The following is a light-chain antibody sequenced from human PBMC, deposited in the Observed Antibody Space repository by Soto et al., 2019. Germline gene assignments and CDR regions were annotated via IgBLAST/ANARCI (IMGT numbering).Light chain of an antibody. CDR1: SCNIGSNY. CDR3: AAWSDSRTWV. Sequence: QSVLTQPPSASGTPGQRVTISCSGSSCNIGSNYVYWYQQLPGTDPKLLIYRNNQRPSGVPDRFSGSKSGTSASLAISGLRSEDEADYYCAAWSDSRTWVFGGGTKLTVL. V-gene: IGLV1-47*01. J-gene: IGLJ3*02. CDR2: RNN.